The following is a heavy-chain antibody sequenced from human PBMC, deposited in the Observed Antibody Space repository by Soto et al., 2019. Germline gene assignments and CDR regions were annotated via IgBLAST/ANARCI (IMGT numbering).Heavy chain of an antibody. J-gene: IGHJ4*02. CDR3: ARCGETALHY. CDR2: ISGSDNTV. V-gene: IGHV3-11*01. Sequence: QVQLVESGGGLVKPGGSLRLSCAASGFTFSDYYMSWIRQAPGKGLEWVSYISGSDNTVSYADSVKGRFTLSRDNARNSLYLQMNSLRADDTAVYYCARCGETALHYWGQGTLVTVSS. CDR1: GFTFSDYY. D-gene: IGHD2-21*01.